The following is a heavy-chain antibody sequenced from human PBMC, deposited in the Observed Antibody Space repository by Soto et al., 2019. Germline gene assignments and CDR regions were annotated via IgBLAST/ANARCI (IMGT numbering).Heavy chain of an antibody. D-gene: IGHD6-19*01. J-gene: IGHJ4*02. CDR2: INYIGGT. Sequence: QLQLQESGPGLVKPSETLSLICTVSGGSISGSSYYWGWIRQPPVKCLEGIGNINYIGGTYHNPSLKSRVTISVDTSTNQFSLNLSSVTASDTAVYYCARLEVAGEFDYWCQGTLVTVS. CDR3: ARLEVAGEFDY. CDR1: GGSISGSSYY. V-gene: IGHV4-39*01.